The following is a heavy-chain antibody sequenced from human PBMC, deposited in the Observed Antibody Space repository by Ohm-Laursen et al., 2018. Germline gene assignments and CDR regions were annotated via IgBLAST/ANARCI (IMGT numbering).Heavy chain of an antibody. CDR1: GFTFSSYS. CDR3: ARAIHDALDI. V-gene: IGHV3-21*04. J-gene: IGHJ3*02. D-gene: IGHD2-2*01. CDR2: ISSSSSYI. Sequence: SLRLSCAASGFTFSSYSMNWVRQAPGKGLEWVSSISSSSSYIYYADSVKGRFTISRDNAKNSLYLQVNSLRAEDTAVYYCARAIHDALDIWGQGTMVTVSS.